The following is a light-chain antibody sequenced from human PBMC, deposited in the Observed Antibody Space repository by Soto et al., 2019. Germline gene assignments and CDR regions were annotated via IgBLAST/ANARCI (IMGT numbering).Light chain of an antibody. V-gene: IGKV1-5*01. J-gene: IGKJ2*01. CDR1: QSVSAW. CDR3: QQYYTFPYI. Sequence: DIQMTQSPSTLSASVGDRITITCRASQSVSAWVAWYQQKPGKAPKVVIYDASSLESGVPSRFAGSRSGTEFTLTINSLQPDDFATYFCQQYYTFPYIFGQGTKVDIK. CDR2: DAS.